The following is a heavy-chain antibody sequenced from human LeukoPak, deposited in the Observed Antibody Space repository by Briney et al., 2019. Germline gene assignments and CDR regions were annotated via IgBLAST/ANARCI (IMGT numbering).Heavy chain of an antibody. CDR1: GFTFSSYS. D-gene: IGHD3-3*01. J-gene: IGHJ4*02. V-gene: IGHV3-21*01. CDR3: ARRFLEWLLPDY. CDR2: ISSSSSYI. Sequence: PGGSLRLSCAASGFTFSSYSMNWVRQAPGKGLEWVSSISSSSSYIYYADSVKGRFTISRDNAKNSLYLQMNRLRAEDTAVYYCARRFLEWLLPDYWGQGTLVTVSS.